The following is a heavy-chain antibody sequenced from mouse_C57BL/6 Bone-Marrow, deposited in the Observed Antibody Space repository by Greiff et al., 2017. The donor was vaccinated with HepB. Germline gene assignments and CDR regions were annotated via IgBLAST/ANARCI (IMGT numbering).Heavy chain of an antibody. J-gene: IGHJ1*03. CDR3: ARGDGYYSRYFDV. D-gene: IGHD2-3*01. Sequence: QVQLQQSGPGLVQPSQSLSITCTVSGFSLTSYGVHWVRQSPGKGLEWLGVIWSGGSTDYNAAFISRLSSSKDNSKSQVFFKMNSLQADDTAIYYCARGDGYYSRYFDVWGTGTTVTVSS. CDR2: IWSGGST. V-gene: IGHV2-2*01. CDR1: GFSLTSYG.